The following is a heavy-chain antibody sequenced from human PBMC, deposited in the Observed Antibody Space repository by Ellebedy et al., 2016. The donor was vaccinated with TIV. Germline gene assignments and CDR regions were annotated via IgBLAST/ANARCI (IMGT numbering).Heavy chain of an antibody. Sequence: AASVKVSCKASGYTFTSYGISWVRQAPGQGLEWMGWISAYNGNTNYAQKLQGRVTMTTDTSTSTAYMELRSLRSEDTAVYYCATERHVEMATILTDAFDIWGQGTMVTVSS. D-gene: IGHD5-24*01. CDR2: ISAYNGNT. CDR1: GYTFTSYG. J-gene: IGHJ3*02. V-gene: IGHV1-18*01. CDR3: ATERHVEMATILTDAFDI.